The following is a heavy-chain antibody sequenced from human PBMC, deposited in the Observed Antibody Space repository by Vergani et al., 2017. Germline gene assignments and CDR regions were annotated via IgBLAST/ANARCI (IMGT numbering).Heavy chain of an antibody. D-gene: IGHD1-1*01. CDR3: ARGPIAHDSYYYYYYYMDV. CDR1: GFTFSSYG. J-gene: IGHJ6*03. V-gene: IGHV3-33*01. CDR2: IWYDGSNK. Sequence: QVQLVVSGGGVVQPGRSLRLSCVASGFTFSSYGMHWVRQAPGKGLEWVALIWYDGSNKYYADSMKGRFTISRDNSKNTLYLQMNSLRAEDTAVYYCARGPIAHDSYYYYYYYMDVWGKGTTVTVSS.